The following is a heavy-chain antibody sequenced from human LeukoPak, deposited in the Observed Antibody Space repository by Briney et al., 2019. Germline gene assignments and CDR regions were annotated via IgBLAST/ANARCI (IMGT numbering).Heavy chain of an antibody. CDR1: GGTFSSYA. V-gene: IGHV1-69*05. J-gene: IGHJ4*02. D-gene: IGHD6-6*01. CDR3: ARRYGDSSFFDY. CDR2: IIPIFGTA. Sequence: SVKVSCKASGGTFSSYAISWVRQAPGQGLEWMGGIIPIFGTANYAQKFQGRVTITTDESTSTAYMELSSLRSEDTAVYYCARRYGDSSFFDYWGQGTLVTVSS.